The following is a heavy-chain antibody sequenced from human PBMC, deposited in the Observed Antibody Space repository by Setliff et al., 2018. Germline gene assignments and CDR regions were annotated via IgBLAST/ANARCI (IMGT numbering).Heavy chain of an antibody. Sequence: ASVKVSYKASGYTLSNSILSWVRQAPGQGLEWVGWISVYNGKTYFAQKFQDRITLTTDTSTNTGYLELRGLRSDDTAVYYCLRLVRYCTKIACQATSGDEVWGLGTLVTVSS. CDR1: GYTLSNSI. CDR3: LRLVRYCTKIACQATSGDEV. V-gene: IGHV1-18*01. J-gene: IGHJ4*02. D-gene: IGHD2-8*01. CDR2: ISVYNGKT.